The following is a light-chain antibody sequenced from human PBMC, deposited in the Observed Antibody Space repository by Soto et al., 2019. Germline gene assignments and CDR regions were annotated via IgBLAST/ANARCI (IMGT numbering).Light chain of an antibody. CDR2: DAS. CDR1: QNISRY. Sequence: DIQMTQSPSSLSASVGDRVTITCQASQNISRYLNWFQQTPGKAPNLLIYDASHLETGVPSRFSGSGSETDFSFTITALQPEDIATYYCQQYVSLPLTFGQGTRLQMK. CDR3: QQYVSLPLT. V-gene: IGKV1-33*01. J-gene: IGKJ5*01.